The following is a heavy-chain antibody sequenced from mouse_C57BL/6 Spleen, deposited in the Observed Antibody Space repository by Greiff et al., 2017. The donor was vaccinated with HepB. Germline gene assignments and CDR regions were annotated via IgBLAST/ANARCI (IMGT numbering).Heavy chain of an antibody. J-gene: IGHJ2*01. Sequence: QVQLQQPGAELVKPGDSVKLSCKASGYTFTSYWMHWVKQRPGQGLEWIGMIHPNSGSTNYNEKFKSKATLTVDKSSSTAYMQLSSLTSEDSAVYYCAGATVVAPYYFDYWGQGTTLTVSS. V-gene: IGHV1-64*01. CDR2: IHPNSGST. CDR3: AGATVVAPYYFDY. D-gene: IGHD1-1*01. CDR1: GYTFTSYW.